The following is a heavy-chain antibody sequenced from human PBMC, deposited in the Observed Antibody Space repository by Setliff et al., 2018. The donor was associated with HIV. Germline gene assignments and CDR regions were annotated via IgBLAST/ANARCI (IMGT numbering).Heavy chain of an antibody. CDR3: AKEDQRVTSVDY. CDR2: ITYDGSHQ. J-gene: IGHJ4*02. Sequence: LRLSCAASGFTFSSYGMHWVRQAPGRGLEWVGYITYDGSHQFYPDSLKGRFTISRDNSKNTLFLQMNSLRSEDTAVYYCAKEDQRVTSVDYWGQGTPVTVSS. D-gene: IGHD2-2*01. CDR1: GFTFSSYG. V-gene: IGHV3-30*02.